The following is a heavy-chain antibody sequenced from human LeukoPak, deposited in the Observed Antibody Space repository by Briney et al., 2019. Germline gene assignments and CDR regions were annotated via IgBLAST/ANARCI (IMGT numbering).Heavy chain of an antibody. V-gene: IGHV4-38-2*02. CDR1: GYSISNGYY. Sequence: SETLSLTCTVSGYSISNGYYWDWIRQPPGRGLEWIGNIYRSGSTSYNPSLKSRVTISVGTPKNQFSLKVNSVTAADTAVYYCARRHSSGWFYYWGQGTLVTVSS. CDR2: IYRSGST. CDR3: ARRHSSGWFYY. J-gene: IGHJ4*02. D-gene: IGHD6-19*01.